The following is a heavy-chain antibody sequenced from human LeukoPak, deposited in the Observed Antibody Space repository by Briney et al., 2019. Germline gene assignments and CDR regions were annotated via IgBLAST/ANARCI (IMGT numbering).Heavy chain of an antibody. CDR3: ASITMVRGVIITIDY. V-gene: IGHV5-51*07. J-gene: IGHJ4*02. CDR1: GYSFTSYW. D-gene: IGHD3-10*01. CDR2: IYPGDSDT. Sequence: GESLKISCKGSGYSFTSYWIGWVHQMPGKGLEWMGIIYPGDSDTRYSPSFQGQVTISADKSISTAYLQWSSLKASDTAMYYCASITMVRGVIITIDYWGQGTLVTVSS.